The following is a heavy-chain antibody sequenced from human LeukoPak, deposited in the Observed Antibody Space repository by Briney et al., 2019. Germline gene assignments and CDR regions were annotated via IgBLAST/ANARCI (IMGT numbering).Heavy chain of an antibody. Sequence: PSETLSLTCTVSGGSISSYYWSWIRQPPGKGLEWIGYVYYSGSTNYNPSLKSRVTISVDTSKNQFSLKLSSVTAADTAVYYCATNADYYDSSGHGGNYFDYWGQGTLVTVSS. D-gene: IGHD3-22*01. V-gene: IGHV4-59*08. CDR2: VYYSGST. CDR3: ATNADYYDSSGHGGNYFDY. CDR1: GGSISSYY. J-gene: IGHJ4*02.